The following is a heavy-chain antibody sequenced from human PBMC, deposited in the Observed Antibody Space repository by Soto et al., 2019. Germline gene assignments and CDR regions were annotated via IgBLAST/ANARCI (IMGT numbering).Heavy chain of an antibody. V-gene: IGHV3-9*01. CDR3: AKDTDYIGLGAFDI. J-gene: IGHJ3*02. CDR1: GFTFDDYA. CDR2: ISWNSGSI. Sequence: EVQLVESGGGLVQPGRSLRLSCAASGFTFDDYAMHWVRQAPGKGLEWVSGISWNSGSIGYADSVKGRFTISRDNAKNSLYLQMNSLRAEDTAVYYCAKDTDYIGLGAFDIWGQGTMVTVSS. D-gene: IGHD3-10*01.